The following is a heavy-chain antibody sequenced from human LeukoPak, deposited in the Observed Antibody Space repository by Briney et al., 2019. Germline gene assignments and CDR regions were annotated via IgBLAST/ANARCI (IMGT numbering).Heavy chain of an antibody. CDR2: IRRKAHGGTT. V-gene: IGHV3-49*04. D-gene: IGHD3-22*01. CDR3: TRVTYYYDNSGYFHFDS. Sequence: PGGSLRLSCTHSGFTFGDYAMSWVRQAPGKGLEWVSFIRRKAHGGTTEYAASVKGRFSSSRDDSKSIAYLQMNSLKTEDTAVYFCTRVTYYYDNSGYFHFDSWGQGSLVTVSS. CDR1: GFTFGDYA. J-gene: IGHJ4*02.